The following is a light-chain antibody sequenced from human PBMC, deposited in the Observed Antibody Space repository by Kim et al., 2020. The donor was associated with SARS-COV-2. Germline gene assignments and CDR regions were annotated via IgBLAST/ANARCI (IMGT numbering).Light chain of an antibody. CDR2: AAT. CDR3: QQGYSFPLT. CDR1: QSITTY. Sequence: DIQMTQSPSSLSASVGDRVTITCRASQSITTYLNWYQQKPGKAPKLLIYAATSLQSGVPSRFSGSGSGTDFTLTISSLQPEDFATYYCQQGYSFPLTFGAGTKVDIK. J-gene: IGKJ3*01. V-gene: IGKV1-39*01.